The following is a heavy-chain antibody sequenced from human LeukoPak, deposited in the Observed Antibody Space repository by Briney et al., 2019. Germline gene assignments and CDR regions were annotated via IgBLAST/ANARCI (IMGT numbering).Heavy chain of an antibody. Sequence: KPSETLSLTCAVYGGSFSGHYWSWLRQPPGKGLEWIGEINHSGSTNYNPSLKSRVTISVDTSKNQFSLKLSSVTAADTAVYYCARGKYCSSTSRYAGIWFDPWGQGTLVTVSS. J-gene: IGHJ5*02. CDR2: INHSGST. CDR1: GGSFSGHY. CDR3: ARGKYCSSTSRYAGIWFDP. D-gene: IGHD2-2*01. V-gene: IGHV4-34*01.